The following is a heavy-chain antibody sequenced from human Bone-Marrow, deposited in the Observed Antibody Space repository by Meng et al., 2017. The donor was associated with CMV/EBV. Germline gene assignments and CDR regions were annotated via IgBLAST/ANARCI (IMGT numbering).Heavy chain of an antibody. Sequence: SETLSLTCTVSGGSISGSSYYWGWIRQPPGKGLEWIGSIYYSGSTYYNPSLKSRITISVDTSKNQFSLNLSSVTAADTAVYYCALFDYDFWSGYENWGQGTLVTVSS. CDR3: ALFDYDFWSGYEN. CDR2: IYYSGST. V-gene: IGHV4-39*07. D-gene: IGHD3-3*01. J-gene: IGHJ4*02. CDR1: GGSISGSSYY.